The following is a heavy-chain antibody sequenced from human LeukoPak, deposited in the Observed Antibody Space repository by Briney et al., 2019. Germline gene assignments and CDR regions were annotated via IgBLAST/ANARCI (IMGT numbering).Heavy chain of an antibody. CDR3: ARVHCSGRGCFQRYDGFHI. Sequence: GGSLRLSCAASGFTFSSYWMHWVRQAPGKGLVWVSRINTDGRSTNYADSVKGRFTISRDNAKSSLFLQMNSLRDDDTAVYYCARVHCSGRGCFQRYDGFHIWGQGTVVTVSS. CDR2: INTDGRST. J-gene: IGHJ3*02. V-gene: IGHV3-74*01. D-gene: IGHD2-15*01. CDR1: GFTFSSYW.